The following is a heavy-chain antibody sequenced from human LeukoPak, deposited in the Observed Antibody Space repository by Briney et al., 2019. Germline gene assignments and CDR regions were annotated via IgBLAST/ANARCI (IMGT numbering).Heavy chain of an antibody. CDR3: ARLRGYSYGYVDY. CDR2: IYYSGST. Sequence: SETLSLTCSVSGGSISSSGYYWGWIRQPPGKGLEWIGSIYYSGSTYYTPSLNSRVTISVDTSKNQFSLKLSSVTAPDTAVYYCARLRGYSYGYVDYWGQGTLVTVSS. CDR1: GGSISSSGYY. J-gene: IGHJ4*02. V-gene: IGHV4-39*01. D-gene: IGHD5-18*01.